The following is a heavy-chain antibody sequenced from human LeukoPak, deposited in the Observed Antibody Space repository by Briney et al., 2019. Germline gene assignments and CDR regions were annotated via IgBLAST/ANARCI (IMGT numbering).Heavy chain of an antibody. CDR1: GYTFTGYY. Sequence: ASVKVSCKASGYTFTGYYMHWVRQAPGQGLEWMGWMNPNGGGTHSAQEFQGRVTMTRDTSISTAYMELSRLTSDDTAMYYCARDGGLDYWGQGTLVTVSS. D-gene: IGHD4-23*01. V-gene: IGHV1-2*02. CDR2: MNPNGGGT. J-gene: IGHJ4*02. CDR3: ARDGGLDY.